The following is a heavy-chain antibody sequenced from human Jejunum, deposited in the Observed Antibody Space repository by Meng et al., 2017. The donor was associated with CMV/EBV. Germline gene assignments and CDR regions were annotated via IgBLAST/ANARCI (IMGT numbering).Heavy chain of an antibody. J-gene: IGHJ6*02. D-gene: IGHD2-8*01. CDR2: IATGDRFGAKKT. Sequence: QATGKGLEWVAYIATGDRFGAKKTYSADPVKGRFTISRDDAKNSLFLHMDSLRAEDTAVYFCARDRYCHNGVCYAFPPPYDHGMGVWGQGTTVTVSS. CDR3: ARDRYCHNGVCYAFPPPYDHGMGV. V-gene: IGHV3-48*03.